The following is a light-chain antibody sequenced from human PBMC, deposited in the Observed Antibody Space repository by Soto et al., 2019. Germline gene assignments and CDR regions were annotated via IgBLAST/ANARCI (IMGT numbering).Light chain of an antibody. CDR3: QQRSNWTST. CDR1: QSVSSY. CDR2: DAS. V-gene: IGKV3-11*01. J-gene: IGKJ5*01. Sequence: EIVLTQAPATLSLSPGESATLSCRASQSVSSYLAWYQQKPGQAPRLLMYDASNRATGIPARFSGSGSGTDFTLTISSLEPEDFAVYYCQQRSNWTSTFGPGTRLDIK.